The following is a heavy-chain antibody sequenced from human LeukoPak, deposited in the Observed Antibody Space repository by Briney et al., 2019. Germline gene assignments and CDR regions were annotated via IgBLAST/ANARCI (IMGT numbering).Heavy chain of an antibody. D-gene: IGHD6-13*01. Sequence: GGSLRFSCAASGFTFSSYAMHWVRQAPGKGLEWVAVISYDGSNKYYADSVKGRFTISRDNSKNTLYLQMNSLRAEDTAVYYCARVGIGSSWYYPPHYWGQGTLVTVSS. CDR3: ARVGIGSSWYYPPHY. V-gene: IGHV3-30-3*01. CDR1: GFTFSSYA. J-gene: IGHJ4*02. CDR2: ISYDGSNK.